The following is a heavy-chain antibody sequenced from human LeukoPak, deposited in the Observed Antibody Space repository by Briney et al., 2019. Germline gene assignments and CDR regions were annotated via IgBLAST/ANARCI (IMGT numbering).Heavy chain of an antibody. D-gene: IGHD2-21*02. CDR2: IIPIFGTA. J-gene: IGHJ4*02. CDR1: GGTFSSYA. V-gene: IGHV1-69*13. Sequence: SVKVSCKASGGTFSSYAISWVRQAPGQGLEWMGGIIPIFGTANYAQKFQGRVTITADESTSTAYMELSSLRSEDTAVYYCARFMTAPWYCFDYWGQGTLVTVSS. CDR3: ARFMTAPWYCFDY.